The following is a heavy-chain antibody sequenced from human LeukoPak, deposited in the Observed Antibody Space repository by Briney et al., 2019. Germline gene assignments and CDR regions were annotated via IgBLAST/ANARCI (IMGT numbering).Heavy chain of an antibody. CDR1: RFPFSVYE. Sequence: GGSLRLSCAVSRFPFSVYEMNWVRQAPGKVLEWVSNIASSGTTKYYADSVKGRFSISRDNAKSSLYLQMNSLRVEDTAVYYCALLAVASDFDYWGQGALVTVSS. CDR3: ALLAVASDFDY. V-gene: IGHV3-48*03. J-gene: IGHJ4*02. CDR2: IASSGTTK. D-gene: IGHD6-19*01.